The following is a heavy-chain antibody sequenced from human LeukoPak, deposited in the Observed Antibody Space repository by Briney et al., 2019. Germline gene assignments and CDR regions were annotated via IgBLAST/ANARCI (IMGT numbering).Heavy chain of an antibody. Sequence: PGGSLRLSCAASGFTFSSYAMHWVRQAPGKGLEWVAVISYDGSNKYYADSVKGRFTISRDNSKNTLYLQMDSLRAEDTAVYYCARDGKMAAAGTWQLYYFDYWGQGTLVTVSS. J-gene: IGHJ4*02. V-gene: IGHV3-30-3*01. D-gene: IGHD6-13*01. CDR1: GFTFSSYA. CDR3: ARDGKMAAAGTWQLYYFDY. CDR2: ISYDGSNK.